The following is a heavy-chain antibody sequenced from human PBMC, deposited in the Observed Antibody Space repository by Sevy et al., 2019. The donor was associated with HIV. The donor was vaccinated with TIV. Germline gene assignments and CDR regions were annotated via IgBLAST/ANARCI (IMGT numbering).Heavy chain of an antibody. CDR3: ALPTFYGSGSYYRLYYFDY. CDR1: GFSLSTSGVG. J-gene: IGHJ4*02. CDR2: IYWDDDK. V-gene: IGHV2-5*02. D-gene: IGHD3-10*01. Sequence: SGPTLVKPTQTLTLTCTFSGFSLSTSGVGVGWIRQPPGKALEWLALIYWDDDKRYSPSLKSRLTITKDTSKNQVVLKMTNMDPVDTATYYCALPTFYGSGSYYRLYYFDYRGQGTLVTVSS.